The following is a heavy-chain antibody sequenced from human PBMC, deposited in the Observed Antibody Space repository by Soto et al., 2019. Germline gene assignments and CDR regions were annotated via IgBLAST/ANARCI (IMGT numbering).Heavy chain of an antibody. Sequence: EVQILESGGGLVQPGGSLRISCAASGFTFSSYVMNWVRQAPGKGLEWVSGIRGSGGDTFYADSVKGRFTISRDNSKNTLYLQMNSLRAEDTAVYYCARGPRAPPPHDYGMDVWGQGTTVTVSS. CDR3: ARGPRAPPPHDYGMDV. V-gene: IGHV3-23*01. CDR1: GFTFSSYV. CDR2: IRGSGGDT. J-gene: IGHJ6*02.